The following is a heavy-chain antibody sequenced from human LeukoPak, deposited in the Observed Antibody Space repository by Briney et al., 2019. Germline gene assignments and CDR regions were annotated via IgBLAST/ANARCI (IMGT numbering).Heavy chain of an antibody. CDR2: MNPNSGNT. CDR3: ATRPGRGEPNY. J-gene: IGHJ4*02. Sequence: ASVKVSCKASGYTFTSYDINWMRQVTGQGLEWMGWMNPNSGNTGYAQKFQGRVTMTRSTSISTAYMELRSLTSEDMAVYYCATRPGRGEPNYWGQGTLVTVSS. D-gene: IGHD3-16*01. V-gene: IGHV1-8*01. CDR1: GYTFTSYD.